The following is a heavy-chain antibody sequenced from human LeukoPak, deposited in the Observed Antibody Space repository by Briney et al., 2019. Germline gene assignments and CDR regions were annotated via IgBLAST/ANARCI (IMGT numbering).Heavy chain of an antibody. Sequence: GASVKVSCKASGYTFTSYDINWVRQATGQGLEWMGWMNPNSGNTGYAQKFQGRVTMTRNTSISTAYMELSSLRSEDTAVYYCARDLERHWDNWFDPWGQGTLVTVSS. CDR2: MNPNSGNT. V-gene: IGHV1-8*01. CDR1: GYTFTSYD. J-gene: IGHJ5*02. CDR3: ARDLERHWDNWFDP. D-gene: IGHD1-1*01.